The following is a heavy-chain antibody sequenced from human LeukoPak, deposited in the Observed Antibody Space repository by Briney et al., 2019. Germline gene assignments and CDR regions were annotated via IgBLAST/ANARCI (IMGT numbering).Heavy chain of an antibody. D-gene: IGHD5-18*01. Sequence: SETLSLTCTVSGGSISSSSYYWGWIRQPPGKGLEWIGSIYYSGSTYYNPSLKSRVTISVDTSKNQFSLKLSSVTAADTAVYYCARDPDTAMDPYYFDYWGQGTLVTVSS. CDR3: ARDPDTAMDPYYFDY. CDR2: IYYSGST. CDR1: GGSISSSSYY. V-gene: IGHV4-39*07. J-gene: IGHJ4*02.